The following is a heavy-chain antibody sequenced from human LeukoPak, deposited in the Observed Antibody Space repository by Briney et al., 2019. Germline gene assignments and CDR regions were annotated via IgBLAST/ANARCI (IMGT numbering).Heavy chain of an antibody. Sequence: SVKVSCKASGGTFSSYAISWVRQAPGQGLEWMGGIIPIFGTANYAQKFQGRVTITADESTSTAYMELSSLRSGDTAVYYCARGGRRGAVDTAMVTPWGQGPLVTVSS. J-gene: IGHJ5*02. CDR3: ARGGRRGAVDTAMVTP. V-gene: IGHV1-69*13. CDR2: IIPIFGTA. D-gene: IGHD5-18*01. CDR1: GGTFSSYA.